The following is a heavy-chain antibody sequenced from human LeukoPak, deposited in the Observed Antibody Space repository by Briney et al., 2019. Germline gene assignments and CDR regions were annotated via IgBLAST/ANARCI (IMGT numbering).Heavy chain of an antibody. Sequence: PSETLFLTCTVSGDSISSGYWSWIRQSPGKGLEWIAYIHYTGSSNYNPSLKSRVTISVDTSSNQFSLSLSSVTAADTAVYYCARQRVAATYFDYWGQGTLVTVSS. D-gene: IGHD6-19*01. J-gene: IGHJ4*02. V-gene: IGHV4-59*08. CDR1: GDSISSGY. CDR3: ARQRVAATYFDY. CDR2: IHYTGSS.